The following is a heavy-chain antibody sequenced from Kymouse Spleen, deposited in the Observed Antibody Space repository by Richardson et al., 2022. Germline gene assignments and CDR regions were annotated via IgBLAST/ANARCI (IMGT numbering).Heavy chain of an antibody. CDR1: GFTFSSYG. V-gene: IGHV3-33*01. Sequence: QVQLVESGGGVVQPGRSLRLSCAASGFTFSSYGMHWVRQAPGKGLEWVAVIWYDGSNKYYADSVKGRFTISRDNSKNTLYLQMNSLRAEDTAVYYCARDRNSSSSDYYYGMDVWGQGTTVTVSS. D-gene: IGHD6-6*01. J-gene: IGHJ6*02. CDR2: IWYDGSNK. CDR3: ARDRNSSSSDYYYGMDV.